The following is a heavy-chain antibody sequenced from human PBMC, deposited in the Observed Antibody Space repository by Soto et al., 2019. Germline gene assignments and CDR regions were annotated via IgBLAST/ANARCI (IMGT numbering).Heavy chain of an antibody. CDR2: IYYSGST. V-gene: IGHV4-39*01. D-gene: IGHD3-10*01. J-gene: IGHJ6*03. CDR1: GGSISSSSYY. CDR3: ARHAPVVRGVINYYYYYMDV. Sequence: SETLSLTCTVSGGSISSSSYYWGWIRQPPGKGLEWIGSIYYSGSTYYNPSFKGRVTISVDTSKNQFSLKLSSVTAADTAVYYCARHAPVVRGVINYYYYYMDVWGKGTTVTVSS.